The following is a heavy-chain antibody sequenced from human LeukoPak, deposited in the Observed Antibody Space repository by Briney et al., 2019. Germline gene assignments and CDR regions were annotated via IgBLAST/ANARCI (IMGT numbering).Heavy chain of an antibody. CDR3: ARIDWGSSWYMGAFDI. J-gene: IGHJ3*02. V-gene: IGHV5-51*01. Sequence: GESLKISCKGSGYSFTSYWIGWVRQMPGKGLEWMGIIYPGDSDTRYSPSFQGQVTISADKSISTAYLQWSSLKASDTAMYYCARIDWGSSWYMGAFDIWGQGTMVTVSS. CDR1: GYSFTSYW. CDR2: IYPGDSDT. D-gene: IGHD6-13*01.